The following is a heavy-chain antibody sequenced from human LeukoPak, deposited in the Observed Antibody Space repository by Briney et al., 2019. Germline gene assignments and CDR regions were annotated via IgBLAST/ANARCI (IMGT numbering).Heavy chain of an antibody. CDR2: INSDGSIT. CDR3: ARDPTMVRGVLDY. J-gene: IGHJ4*02. V-gene: IGHV3-74*01. CDR1: GFTFSSYW. Sequence: GGSLRLSCAASGFTFSSYWMHWVRQAPGKGLVWVSRINSDGSITSYADSVKGRFTISRDNSKNTLYLQMNSLRAEDTAVYYCARDPTMVRGVLDYWGQGTLVTVSS. D-gene: IGHD3-10*01.